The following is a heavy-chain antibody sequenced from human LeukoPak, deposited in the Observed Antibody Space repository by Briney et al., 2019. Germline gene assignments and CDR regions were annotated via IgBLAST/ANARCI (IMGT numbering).Heavy chain of an antibody. CDR2: INPNSGGT. V-gene: IGHV1-2*02. CDR3: ARDTSRTIRFDP. Sequence: ASVKVSCKASGYTFTGYYMHWVRQAPGQGLERMGWINPNSGGTNYAQKFQGRVTMTRDTSISTAQMELSRLRSDDTAVYYCARDTSRTIRFDPWGQGTLVTVSS. J-gene: IGHJ5*02. CDR1: GYTFTGYY. D-gene: IGHD3-16*01.